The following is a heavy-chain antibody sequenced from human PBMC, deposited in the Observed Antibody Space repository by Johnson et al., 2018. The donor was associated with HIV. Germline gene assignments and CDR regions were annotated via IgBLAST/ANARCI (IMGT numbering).Heavy chain of an antibody. V-gene: IGHV3-33*06. CDR3: AKRLTYANSLELGDSVRGLLDLRWAI. Sequence: QVQLVESGGGVVQPGRSLRLSCAASGFTFSSYGMHWVRQAPGKGLEWVAVIWYDGSNKYYADSVKGRFTISRDNSKNTLYLQMNSLRAEDTAVYYCAKRLTYANSLELGDSVRGLLDLRWAIWG. CDR2: IWYDGSNK. CDR1: GFTFSSYG. J-gene: IGHJ3*02. D-gene: IGHD5/OR15-5a*01.